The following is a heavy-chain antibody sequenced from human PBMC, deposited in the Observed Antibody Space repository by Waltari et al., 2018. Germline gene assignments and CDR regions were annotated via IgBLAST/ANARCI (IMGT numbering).Heavy chain of an antibody. D-gene: IGHD3-3*02. Sequence: QVQLQQWGAGLLKPSETLSLTCAVYGGSFSGYYWSWIRQPPGKGLEWIGEINHSGSTNLTQSLMSRVTISVDTSKNQFSLKLSSVTAADTAGYYCARGISTDAFDIWGQGTMVTVSS. J-gene: IGHJ3*02. V-gene: IGHV4-34*01. CDR2: INHSGST. CDR1: GGSFSGYY. CDR3: ARGISTDAFDI.